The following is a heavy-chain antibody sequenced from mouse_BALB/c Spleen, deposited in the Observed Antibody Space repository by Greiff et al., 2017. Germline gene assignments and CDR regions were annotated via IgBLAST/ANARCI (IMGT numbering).Heavy chain of an antibody. CDR3: ARVYGSSYGYAMDY. Sequence: VKLMESGPGLVAPSQSLSITCTVSGFSLTSYGVHWVRQPPGKGLEWLGVIWAGGSTNYNSALMSRLSISKDNSKSQVFLKMNSLQTDDTAMYSCARVYGSSYGYAMDYWGQGTSVTVSS. CDR2: IWAGGST. CDR1: GFSLTSYG. D-gene: IGHD1-1*01. J-gene: IGHJ4*01. V-gene: IGHV2-9*02.